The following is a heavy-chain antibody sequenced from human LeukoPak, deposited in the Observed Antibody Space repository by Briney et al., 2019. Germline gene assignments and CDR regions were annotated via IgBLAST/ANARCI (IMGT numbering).Heavy chain of an antibody. D-gene: IGHD6-19*01. CDR2: IYHSGST. V-gene: IGHV4-4*02. CDR1: GGSISSSNW. Sequence: SETLSLTCAASGGSISSSNWWSWVRQPPGKGLEWIGEIYHSGSTNYNPSLKSRVTISVDKSKNQFSLKLSSVTAADTAVYYCARAHPDAKWLWAYWGQGTLVTVSS. J-gene: IGHJ4*02. CDR3: ARAHPDAKWLWAY.